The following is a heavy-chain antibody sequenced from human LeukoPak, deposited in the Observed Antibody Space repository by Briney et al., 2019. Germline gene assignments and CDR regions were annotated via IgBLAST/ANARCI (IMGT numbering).Heavy chain of an antibody. D-gene: IGHD3-22*01. CDR1: GFTFSSYA. CDR2: ISSSSSTI. CDR3: ASQTSYYYDSSGYSY. V-gene: IGHV3-48*01. J-gene: IGHJ4*02. Sequence: GSLRLSCAASGFTFSSYAMSWVRQAPGKGLEWVSYISSSSSTIYYADSVKGRFTISRDNAKNSLYLQMNSLRAEDTAVYYCASQTSYYYDSSGYSYWGQGTLVTVSS.